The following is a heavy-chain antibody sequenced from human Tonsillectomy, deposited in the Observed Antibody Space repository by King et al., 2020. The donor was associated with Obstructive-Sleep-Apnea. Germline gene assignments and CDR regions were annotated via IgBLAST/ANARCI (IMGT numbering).Heavy chain of an antibody. D-gene: IGHD3-3*01. CDR1: GFSLSTSGMC. CDR2: IDWDDDK. V-gene: IGHV2-70*01. Sequence: TLKESGPALVKPTQTLTLTCTFSGFSLSTSGMCVSWIRQPPGKALEWLALIDWDDDKYYSTSLKTRLTISKDTSKNQVVLTMTNMDPVDTATYYCARPLRPYYDFWSGYLGRFDPWGQGTLVTVSS. CDR3: ARPLRPYYDFWSGYLGRFDP. J-gene: IGHJ5*02.